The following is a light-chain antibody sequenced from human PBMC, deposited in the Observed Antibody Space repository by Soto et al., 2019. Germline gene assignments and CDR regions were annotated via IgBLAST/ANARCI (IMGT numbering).Light chain of an antibody. J-gene: IGLJ1*01. V-gene: IGLV2-14*01. CDR2: NVS. CDR1: SSDIGGHNS. CDR3: TSFTSASTYD. Sequence: QSVLTQPASVSGSPGQSIAISCTGTSSDIGGHNSVSWYQQHPGKAPKLMIYNVSNRPSGVSNRFSGSKSGNTASLTISGLLAEDEADYYCTSFTSASTYDFGAGTEVTVL.